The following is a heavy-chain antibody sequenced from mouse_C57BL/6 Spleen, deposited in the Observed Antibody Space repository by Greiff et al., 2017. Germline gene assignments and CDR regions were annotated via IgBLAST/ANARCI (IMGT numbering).Heavy chain of an antibody. D-gene: IGHD1-1*01. CDR2: IDPEDGET. Sequence: EVKVEESGAELVKPGASVKLSCTASGFNIKDYYMHWVKQRTEQGLEWIGRIDPEDGETKYAPKFQGKATITADTSSNTAYLQLSSLTSEDTAVYYCASLYYYGSSYVWFAYWGQGTLVTVSA. CDR1: GFNIKDYY. J-gene: IGHJ3*01. CDR3: ASLYYYGSSYVWFAY. V-gene: IGHV14-2*01.